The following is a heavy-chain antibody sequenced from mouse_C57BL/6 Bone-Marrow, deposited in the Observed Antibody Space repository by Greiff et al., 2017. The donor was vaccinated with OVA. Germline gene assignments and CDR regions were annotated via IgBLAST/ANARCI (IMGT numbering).Heavy chain of an antibody. CDR3: ARKRNDYDGAWFAY. J-gene: IGHJ3*01. Sequence: VQLKESGPELVKPGASVKMSCKASGYTFTDYNMHWVKQSHGKSLEWIGYINPNNGGTSYNQKFKGKATLTVNKSSSTAYMELRSLTSEDSAVYYCARKRNDYDGAWFAYWGQGTLVTVSA. CDR2: INPNNGGT. V-gene: IGHV1-22*01. CDR1: GYTFTDYN. D-gene: IGHD2-4*01.